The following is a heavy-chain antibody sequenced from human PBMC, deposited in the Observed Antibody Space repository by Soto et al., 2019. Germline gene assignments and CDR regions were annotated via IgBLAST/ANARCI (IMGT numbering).Heavy chain of an antibody. CDR3: ARKRNSVVTQAYFDV. D-gene: IGHD2-21*02. CDR2: IYYSGST. Sequence: XETLTLPYTVPGDSISSRRYYWGWIRQPPGKGLEWIGSIYYSGSTYNNPSLRSRVSMSIDTSKDQFSLKLKSVTAADTALYFCARKRNSVVTQAYFDVWGPGSLVTVSS. V-gene: IGHV4-39*01. CDR1: GDSISSRRYY. J-gene: IGHJ4*02.